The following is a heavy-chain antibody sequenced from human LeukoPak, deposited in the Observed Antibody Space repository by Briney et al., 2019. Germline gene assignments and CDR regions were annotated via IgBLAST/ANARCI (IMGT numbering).Heavy chain of an antibody. CDR2: IYHSGTT. J-gene: IGHJ6*02. CDR3: ARDRGGSYHYYGMDV. Sequence: SQTLSLTCTVSGGSISSGGYYWRWIRQHPGKGLEWIGCIYHSGTTYYNPSLKSRITISVDTSKNQFSLKLSSVTAADTAVYFCARDRGGSYHYYGMDVWGQGTTVTVSS. CDR1: GGSISSGGYY. D-gene: IGHD6-25*01. V-gene: IGHV4-31*03.